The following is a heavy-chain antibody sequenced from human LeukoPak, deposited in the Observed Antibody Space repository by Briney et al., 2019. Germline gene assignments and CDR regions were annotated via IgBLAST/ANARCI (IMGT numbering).Heavy chain of an antibody. CDR3: AKEYDNSGYYYVAY. CDR1: GFTFSSYA. Sequence: PGGSLRLSCAASGFTFSSYAMSWVRQAPGKGLEWVSAISGSGGSTYYADSVKGRFTISRDNSKNTLYLQMNSLRAEDTAIYYCAKEYDNSGYYYVAYWGRGTLVTVSS. D-gene: IGHD3-22*01. J-gene: IGHJ4*02. CDR2: ISGSGGST. V-gene: IGHV3-23*01.